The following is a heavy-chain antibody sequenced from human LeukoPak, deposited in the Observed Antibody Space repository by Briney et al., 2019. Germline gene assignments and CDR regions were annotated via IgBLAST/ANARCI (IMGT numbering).Heavy chain of an antibody. D-gene: IGHD3-10*01. CDR1: GFTLSNYW. CDR2: ITDDGSST. V-gene: IGHV3-74*01. J-gene: IGHJ4*02. Sequence: PGGSLRLSCAASGFTLSNYWMHWFRQVPGKGLVWVSRITDDGSSTGYVDSVKGRFTISRDNAKNTLYLQMNSLRGEDTAVYYCASSGRGHFYFDYWGQGALVTVSS. CDR3: ASSGRGHFYFDY.